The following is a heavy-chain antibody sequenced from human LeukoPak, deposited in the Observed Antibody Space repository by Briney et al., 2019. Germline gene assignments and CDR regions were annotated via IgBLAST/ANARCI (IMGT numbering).Heavy chain of an antibody. CDR1: GFTFSDYY. Sequence: PGGSLRLSCAASGFTFSDYYMSWIRQAPGKGLEWVSYISSSGSTIYYADSVKGRFTISRDNAKNSLYLQMNSLRAEDTAVYYCARDRRHGGNSNYFDYWGQGTLVTVSS. CDR2: ISSSGSTI. CDR3: ARDRRHGGNSNYFDY. V-gene: IGHV3-11*01. J-gene: IGHJ4*02. D-gene: IGHD4-23*01.